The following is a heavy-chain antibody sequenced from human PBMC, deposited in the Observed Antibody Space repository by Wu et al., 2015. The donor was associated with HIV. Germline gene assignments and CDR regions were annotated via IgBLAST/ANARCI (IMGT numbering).Heavy chain of an antibody. CDR2: INSNRGGT. CDR1: GYNFIDYY. J-gene: IGHJ4*02. V-gene: IGHV1-2*02. D-gene: IGHD3-10*01. Sequence: QVQLEQSGPEVKKPGASVMVSCKASGYNFIDYYMYWVRQAPGQGPEWMGWINSNRGGTKYAQKFQGRVTLIRDTAVTTAYLELNSLRSDDTAVYYCARLQSLHGLYSNADYWGQGTLVTVSS. CDR3: ARLQSLHGLYSNADY.